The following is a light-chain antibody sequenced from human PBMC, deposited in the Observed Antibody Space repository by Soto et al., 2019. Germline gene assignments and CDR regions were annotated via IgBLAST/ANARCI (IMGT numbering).Light chain of an antibody. CDR2: DVS. J-gene: IGLJ2*01. CDR1: SSDVGGYNY. Sequence: QSALTQPASVSGSPGQSVTISCTGTSSDVGGYNYVSWYQQDPGTAPKLMICDVSNRPSGVSNRFSGSKSGNAPSLTISGLQAEDEADYYCRLYTSSSTLEFGGGTKLTVL. CDR3: RLYTSSSTLE. V-gene: IGLV2-14*01.